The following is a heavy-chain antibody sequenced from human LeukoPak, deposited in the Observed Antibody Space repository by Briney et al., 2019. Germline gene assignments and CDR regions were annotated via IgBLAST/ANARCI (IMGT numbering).Heavy chain of an antibody. V-gene: IGHV3-48*04. CDR1: GFTFSSYS. CDR2: ISSSSSTI. Sequence: PGGSLRLSCAASGFTFSSYSMNWVRQAPGKGLEWVSYISSSSSTIYYADSVKGRFTISRDNAKNSLYLQMNSLRAEDTALYYCAKDLGYWGQGTLVTVSS. CDR3: AKDLGY. J-gene: IGHJ4*02.